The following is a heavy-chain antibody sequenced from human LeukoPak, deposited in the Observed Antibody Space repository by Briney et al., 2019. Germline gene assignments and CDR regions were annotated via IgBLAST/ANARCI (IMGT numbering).Heavy chain of an antibody. V-gene: IGHV4-34*01. Sequence: SETLSLTCAVYGGSFSPYYWSWIRQPPGKGLEWIGEINHSGSTNYNPSLKSRVTISVDTPKNQFSLRLSSVTAADTAVYYCARGGLYCGGDCYVDYWGQGTLVTVSS. J-gene: IGHJ4*02. CDR2: INHSGST. CDR1: GGSFSPYY. CDR3: ARGGLYCGGDCYVDY. D-gene: IGHD2-21*02.